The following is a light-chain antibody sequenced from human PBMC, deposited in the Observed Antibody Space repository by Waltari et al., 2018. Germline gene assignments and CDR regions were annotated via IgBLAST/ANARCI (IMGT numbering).Light chain of an antibody. CDR1: QSVGRS. V-gene: IGKV3-20*01. CDR2: GAS. J-gene: IGKJ1*01. Sequence: SCRASQSVGRSLTWYQPKPGQAPRLLIYGASSRATCIPDRFSGSGSGTDFSLTISRLEPEDFALYYCQHYVRLPVSFGQGTKVDIK. CDR3: QHYVRLPVS.